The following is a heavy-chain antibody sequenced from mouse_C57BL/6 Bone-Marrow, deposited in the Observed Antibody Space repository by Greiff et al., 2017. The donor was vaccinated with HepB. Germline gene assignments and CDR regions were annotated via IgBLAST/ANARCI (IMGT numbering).Heavy chain of an antibody. D-gene: IGHD1-1*01. Sequence: EVQLVESGGGLVKPGGSLKLSCAASGFTFSSYAMSWVRQTPEKRLEWVATISDGGSYTYYPDNVKGRFTISRDNAKNNLYLQMSHLKSEDTAMYYCARRGLLRYGWYFDVWGTGTTVTVSS. J-gene: IGHJ1*03. CDR3: ARRGLLRYGWYFDV. V-gene: IGHV5-4*03. CDR2: ISDGGSYT. CDR1: GFTFSSYA.